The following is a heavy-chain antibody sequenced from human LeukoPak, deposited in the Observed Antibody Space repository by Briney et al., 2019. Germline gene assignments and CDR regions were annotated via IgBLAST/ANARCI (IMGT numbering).Heavy chain of an antibody. CDR1: GFTFSTYW. CDR3: AREGHIDGYNPPRFDY. V-gene: IGHV3-74*01. D-gene: IGHD5-24*01. J-gene: IGHJ4*02. CDR2: INPDGSST. Sequence: PGGSLRLSCAASGFTFSTYWMRWVRQAPGKGLVWVSRINPDGSSTNYADSVKGRFTISRDNSKNTLYLQMNSLRAEDTAVYYCAREGHIDGYNPPRFDYWGQGTLVTVSS.